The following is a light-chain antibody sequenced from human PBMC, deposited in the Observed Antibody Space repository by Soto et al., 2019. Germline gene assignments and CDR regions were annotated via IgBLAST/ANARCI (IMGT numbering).Light chain of an antibody. J-gene: IGKJ1*01. CDR2: GAS. V-gene: IGKV3-20*01. CDR3: QQYGTSPRT. CDR1: QSVSSNN. Sequence: EIVLTQSPGPLSLSPGERATLSCRASQSVSSNNLAGYQHKRGQAPRLLMYGASSKATGIPDRFSGSVSGTDFTVTLTSLEPEDFAVYYCQQYGTSPRTFGQGTKVEIK.